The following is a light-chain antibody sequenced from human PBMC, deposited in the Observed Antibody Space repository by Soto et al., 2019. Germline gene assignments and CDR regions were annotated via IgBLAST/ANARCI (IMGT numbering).Light chain of an antibody. CDR1: SSDVGGHNS. V-gene: IGLV2-14*01. CDR3: SSYSRSSTLYV. J-gene: IGLJ1*01. CDR2: DVS. Sequence: QSALTQPASVSGSPGQSITISCTGTSSDVGGHNSVAWYQHNPGKAPKLMIYDVSNRPSGVSSRFSGSKSGNTASLSISGLQAEDEADYFCSSYSRSSTLYVFGTGTKLTVL.